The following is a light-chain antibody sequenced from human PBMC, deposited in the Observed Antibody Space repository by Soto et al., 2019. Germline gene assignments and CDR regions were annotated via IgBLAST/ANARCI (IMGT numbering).Light chain of an antibody. J-gene: IGLJ2*01. V-gene: IGLV2-8*01. CDR2: GVS. CDR3: SSQAGSDSLMV. Sequence: QSALTQPPSASGSPGQSVTISCTGTSSDIGTFSSISWYQQYPGKAPKHMIFGVSQRPSGVPDRFSGSKSANTASLTVSGLQDEDEAEYYCSSQAGSDSLMVFGGGTKLTVL. CDR1: SSDIGTFSS.